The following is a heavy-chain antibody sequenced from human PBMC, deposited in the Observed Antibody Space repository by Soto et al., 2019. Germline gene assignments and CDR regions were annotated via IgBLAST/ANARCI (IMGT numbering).Heavy chain of an antibody. J-gene: IGHJ6*02. CDR2: IRSEAYGGAT. D-gene: IGHD2-8*01. CDR3: TRRYCTNGVCYSGYGMDV. V-gene: IGHV3-49*04. CDR1: GFIFGDYG. Sequence: GGSLRLSCTAFGFIFGDYGMSWVRQAPGKGLEWVGFIRSEAYGGATEYAASVKGRFTISRDGSKSIAYLQMNSLKTEDTAVYYCTRRYCTNGVCYSGYGMDVWGQGTTVTVSS.